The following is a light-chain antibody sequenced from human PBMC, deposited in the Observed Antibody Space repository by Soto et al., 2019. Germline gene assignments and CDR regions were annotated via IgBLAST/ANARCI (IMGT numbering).Light chain of an antibody. CDR1: QTISNY. V-gene: IGKV3-20*01. Sequence: EVVMTQSPATLSVSPGDKVSLSCRANQTISNYLAWYQQKPGQTPKVLIYRASTRATGIPDRFSGSGSGTDFTLTISRLEAEDFAVYYCQQYGSSPLTFGGGTKVDIK. J-gene: IGKJ4*01. CDR2: RAS. CDR3: QQYGSSPLT.